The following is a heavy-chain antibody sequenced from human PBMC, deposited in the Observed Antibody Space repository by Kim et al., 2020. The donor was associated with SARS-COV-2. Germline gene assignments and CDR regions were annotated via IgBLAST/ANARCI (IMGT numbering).Heavy chain of an antibody. CDR3: ARIYYDFWSGNKPFDL. J-gene: IGHJ2*01. V-gene: IGHV4-39*01. CDR1: GGSISSSSYY. D-gene: IGHD3-3*01. CDR2: IYYSGST. Sequence: SETLSLTCTVSGGSISSSSYYWGWIRQPPGKGLEWIGSIYYSGSTYYNPSLKSRVTISVDTSKNQFSLKLSSVTAADTAVYYCARIYYDFWSGNKPFDLWGRGTLVTVSS.